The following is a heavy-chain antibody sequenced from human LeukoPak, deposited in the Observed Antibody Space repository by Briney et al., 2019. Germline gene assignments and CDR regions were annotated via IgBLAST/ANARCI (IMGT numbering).Heavy chain of an antibody. CDR1: GFTFDDYG. CDR3: AKDPVWFGELLYYFDY. J-gene: IGHJ4*02. CDR2: INWNGGST. D-gene: IGHD3-10*01. V-gene: IGHV3-20*04. Sequence: GGSLRLSCAASGFTFDDYGMSWVRQAPGKGLEWVSGINWNGGSTGYADSVKGRFTISRDNSKNTLYLQMNSLRAEDTAVYYCAKDPVWFGELLYYFDYWGQGTLVTVSS.